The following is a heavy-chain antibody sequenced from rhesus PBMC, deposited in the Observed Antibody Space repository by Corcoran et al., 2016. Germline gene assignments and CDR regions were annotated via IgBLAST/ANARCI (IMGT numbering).Heavy chain of an antibody. CDR3: ARHSSGYT. J-gene: IGHJ4*01. CDR2: IRNGGSST. Sequence: EVQLVESGGGLATPGGSLRLSCAASGFRFSDYSMDGIRQTSGKGLEGVARIRNGGSSTWYRDSVKGRFTNSRENAKNTLYLQMDGLRTEDTAVYYCARHSSGYTWGQGVLVTVSS. D-gene: IGHD6-31*01. V-gene: IGHV3-178*01. CDR1: GFRFSDYS.